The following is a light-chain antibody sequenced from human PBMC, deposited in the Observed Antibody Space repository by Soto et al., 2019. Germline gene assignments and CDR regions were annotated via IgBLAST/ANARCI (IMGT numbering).Light chain of an antibody. CDR3: SSYTSSSTLVV. CDR1: SSDVGGYNY. J-gene: IGLJ2*01. Sequence: QSALTQPASVSGSPGQSITISCTGTSSDVGGYNYVSWYQQHPGKAPKLMIYDVSNRPSGVSNRFSGSKSDNTATLTISGLQAEDDSDYYCSSYTSSSTLVVFGGGTKVTVL. V-gene: IGLV2-14*01. CDR2: DVS.